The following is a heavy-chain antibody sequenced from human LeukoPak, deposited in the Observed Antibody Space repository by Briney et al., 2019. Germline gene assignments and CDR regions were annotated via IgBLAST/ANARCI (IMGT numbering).Heavy chain of an antibody. CDR3: ARTPTTGSYGMDV. V-gene: IGHV4-31*03. J-gene: IGHJ6*02. D-gene: IGHD1-1*01. CDR1: GDFISSGGFY. Sequence: KSSQTLSLTCTVSGDFISSGGFYWSWIRQHPGKGLEWIGYIYYSGSTYYNPSLKSRVTISVDTSKNQFSLKLSSVTAADTAVYYCARTPTTGSYGMDVWGQGTTVTVSS. CDR2: IYYSGST.